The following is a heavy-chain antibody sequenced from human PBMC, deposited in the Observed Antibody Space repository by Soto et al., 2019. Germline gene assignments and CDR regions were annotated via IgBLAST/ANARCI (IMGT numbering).Heavy chain of an antibody. Sequence: QVQLQESGPGLVKPSETLSLTCTASGGSISSYYWSWIRQPPGKGLEWIGYIDYSGNTNYNPSLKSRVTISADTSKNQVSLTLSSVTAADTAVYYCARLLGCSTTSCYSIWFDPWGQGTLVTVSS. CDR1: GGSISSYY. D-gene: IGHD2-2*01. V-gene: IGHV4-59*08. CDR3: ARLLGCSTTSCYSIWFDP. J-gene: IGHJ5*02. CDR2: IDYSGNT.